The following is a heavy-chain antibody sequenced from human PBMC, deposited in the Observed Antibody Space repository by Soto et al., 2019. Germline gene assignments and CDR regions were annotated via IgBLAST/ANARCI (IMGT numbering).Heavy chain of an antibody. D-gene: IGHD6-13*01. CDR3: AMDFKRYSRPPGPLQY. J-gene: IGHJ4*02. Sequence: QVQLRESGPGLVKPSQTLSLTCTVSGDSISSGDYYWSWIRQPPGKGLEWIVCIYYSGNTYYNPSLKRRFSISVDTYKIQFSLQLSSMTVADTAKYYCAMDFKRYSRPPGPLQYWGLRTLITVSS. CDR1: GDSISSGDYY. CDR2: IYYSGNT. V-gene: IGHV4-30-4*01.